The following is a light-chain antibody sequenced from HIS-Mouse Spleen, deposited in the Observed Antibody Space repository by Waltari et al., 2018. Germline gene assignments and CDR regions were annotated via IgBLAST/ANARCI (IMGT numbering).Light chain of an antibody. CDR2: WAS. Sequence: DIVMTQSPDSLAVSLGERATTNCKSSQSVLSSSNNKNYLAWYHQKPGQPPKLLIYWASTRESGVPDRFSGSGSVTDFTLTISRLQAEDVAVYYCQQYYSTPFTFGPGTKVDIK. V-gene: IGKV4-1*01. CDR1: QSVLSSSNNKNY. CDR3: QQYYSTPFT. J-gene: IGKJ3*01.